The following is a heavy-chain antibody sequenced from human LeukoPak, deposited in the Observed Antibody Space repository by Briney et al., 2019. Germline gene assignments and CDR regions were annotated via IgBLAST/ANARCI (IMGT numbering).Heavy chain of an antibody. CDR2: INWNGGST. CDR3: ARGPTPLAAGIRFDY. J-gene: IGHJ4*02. Sequence: GGSLRLSCAASGFTFSSYSMNWVRQAPGKGLEWVSGINWNGGSTGYADSVKGRFTISRDNAKNSLYLQMNSLRAEDTALYYCARGPTPLAAGIRFDYWGQGTLVTVSS. CDR1: GFTFSSYS. D-gene: IGHD6-13*01. V-gene: IGHV3-20*04.